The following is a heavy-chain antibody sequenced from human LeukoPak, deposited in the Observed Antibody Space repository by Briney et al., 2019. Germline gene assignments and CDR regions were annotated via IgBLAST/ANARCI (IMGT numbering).Heavy chain of an antibody. Sequence: ASVKVSCKASGYTFTSYGISWVRQAPGQGLGWMGWISAYNGNTNYAQKLQGRVTMTRDTSTSTVYMELSSLRSEDTAVYYCARADLMVRGVIDYWGQGTLVTVSS. D-gene: IGHD3-10*01. J-gene: IGHJ4*02. CDR2: ISAYNGNT. V-gene: IGHV1-18*01. CDR1: GYTFTSYG. CDR3: ARADLMVRGVIDY.